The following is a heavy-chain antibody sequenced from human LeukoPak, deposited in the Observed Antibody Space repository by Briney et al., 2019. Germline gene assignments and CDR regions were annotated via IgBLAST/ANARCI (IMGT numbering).Heavy chain of an antibody. CDR2: VTSYNGDT. Sequence: ASVKDSCKASGYTFNNYGISWVRQAPGQGLEWMGWVTSYNGDTNYAQKFQGRVTMSTDTSTATAYMELRSLRFDDTAIYYCAKDWHILTGRNCFDPWGQGILVTVSS. D-gene: IGHD3-9*01. CDR1: GYTFNNYG. J-gene: IGHJ5*02. CDR3: AKDWHILTGRNCFDP. V-gene: IGHV1-18*01.